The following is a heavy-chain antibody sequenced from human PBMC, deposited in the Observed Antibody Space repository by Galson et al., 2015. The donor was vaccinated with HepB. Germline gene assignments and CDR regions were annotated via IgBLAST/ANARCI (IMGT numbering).Heavy chain of an antibody. CDR1: GFSFSTYA. CDR3: AREGSSAWRYYFDY. Sequence: SLRLSCAASGFSFSTYAINWVRQAPGKGLEWVAVISHDGSSKYCTDSVKGRFTISRDNSKNTLYLQMNNLRPEDTAVFYCAREGSSAWRYYFDYWGQGTLVTVSS. V-gene: IGHV3-30-3*01. CDR2: ISHDGSSK. D-gene: IGHD6-19*01. J-gene: IGHJ4*02.